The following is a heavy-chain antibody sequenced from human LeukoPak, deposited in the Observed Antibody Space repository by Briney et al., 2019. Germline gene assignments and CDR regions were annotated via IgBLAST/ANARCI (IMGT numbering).Heavy chain of an antibody. V-gene: IGHV1-18*01. Sequence: GASVKVSCKGSGYTFTSHDISWVRQAPGQGLEWMGWISAYNGNTNYAQKLQGRVTMTTDTSTSTAYMELRSLRSDDTAVYYCARAPPPVLRFLEWPASNWFDPWGQGTLVTVSS. CDR3: ARAPPPVLRFLEWPASNWFDP. J-gene: IGHJ5*02. CDR2: ISAYNGNT. CDR1: GYTFTSHD. D-gene: IGHD3-3*01.